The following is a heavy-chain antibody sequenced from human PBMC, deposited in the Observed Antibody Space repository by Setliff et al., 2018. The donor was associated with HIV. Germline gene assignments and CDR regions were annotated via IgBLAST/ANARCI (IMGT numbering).Heavy chain of an antibody. CDR1: GYTFTGYY. Sequence: GASVKVSCKGSGYTFTGYYVHWVRLAPGQGLEWMGWINPNVGGTTYAQKFQGRVTMTRDTSISTAYMELSRLRSDDTAVYYCARETLRWKSRAFDIWGQGTMVTVSS. CDR3: ARETLRWKSRAFDI. V-gene: IGHV1-2*02. CDR2: INPNVGGT. D-gene: IGHD4-17*01. J-gene: IGHJ3*02.